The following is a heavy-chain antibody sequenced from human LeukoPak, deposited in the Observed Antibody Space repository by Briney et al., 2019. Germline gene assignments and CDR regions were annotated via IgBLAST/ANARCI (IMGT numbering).Heavy chain of an antibody. CDR3: ATAIESTRGVGAFDI. J-gene: IGHJ3*02. D-gene: IGHD2-8*01. V-gene: IGHV1-24*01. Sequence: GASVKVSCKVSGYTLTELSMHWVRQAPGKGLEWMGGFDPEDGETIYAQKFQGRVTMTEDTSTDTAYMELSSLRSEDAAVYYCATAIESTRGVGAFDIWGQGTMVTVPS. CDR2: FDPEDGET. CDR1: GYTLTELS.